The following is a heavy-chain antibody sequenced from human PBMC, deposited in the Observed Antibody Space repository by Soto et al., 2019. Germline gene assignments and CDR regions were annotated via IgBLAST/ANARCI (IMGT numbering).Heavy chain of an antibody. D-gene: IGHD6-13*01. Sequence: ASVKVSCKDSGYTLTELSMQWVRQAPGKGLEWMGGFDPEDGETIYAQKFQGRVTMTEDTSTDTAYMELSSLRSEDTAVYYCATAGPYQNVAAAGYWFDPWGQGTLVTVSS. CDR1: GYTLTELS. V-gene: IGHV1-24*01. CDR2: FDPEDGET. CDR3: ATAGPYQNVAAAGYWFDP. J-gene: IGHJ5*02.